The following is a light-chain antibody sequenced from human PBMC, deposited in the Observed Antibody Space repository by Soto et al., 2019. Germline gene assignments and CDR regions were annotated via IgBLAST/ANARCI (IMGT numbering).Light chain of an antibody. CDR1: QSVSSSY. Sequence: EIVLTQSTGTLSLYPGERATLSCRASQSVSSSYLAWYQQKPGQAPRLLIYGASSRATGIPDRFSGSGSGTDFTLTISRLEPEDFAVYYCQQYGSSFTFGPGTKVDIK. CDR3: QQYGSSFT. J-gene: IGKJ3*01. CDR2: GAS. V-gene: IGKV3-20*01.